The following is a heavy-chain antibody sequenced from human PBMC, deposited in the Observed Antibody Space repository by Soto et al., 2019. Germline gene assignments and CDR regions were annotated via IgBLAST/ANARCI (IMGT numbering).Heavy chain of an antibody. Sequence: QVRLVQSGAEVKNPGSSVKVSCKASGGTFSNYAITWLRLAPGQGLEWLGGVIPVFGTVNYAQKFQGRVTITADESTSTAYMDLNRLRSEDTAVYYCARDNPYTNSFGNWFDPWGQGTLVIVS. J-gene: IGHJ5*02. CDR2: VIPVFGTV. CDR1: GGTFSNYA. CDR3: ARDNPYTNSFGNWFDP. D-gene: IGHD6-13*01. V-gene: IGHV1-69*01.